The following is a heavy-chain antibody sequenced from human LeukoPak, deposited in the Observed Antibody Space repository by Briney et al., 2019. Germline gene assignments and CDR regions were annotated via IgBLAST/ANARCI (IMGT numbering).Heavy chain of an antibody. Sequence: GGSLRLSCAASGFTFSNYEMNWVRQAPGKGLEWVSYISSSGSIYYADSVKGRFTISRDSAKNSLYLQMNSLRAEDTPIYYCASTNYYGSSGFSNWFDPWGQGTLVTVSS. CDR2: ISSSGSI. J-gene: IGHJ5*02. CDR3: ASTNYYGSSGFSNWFDP. V-gene: IGHV3-48*03. CDR1: GFTFSNYE. D-gene: IGHD3-22*01.